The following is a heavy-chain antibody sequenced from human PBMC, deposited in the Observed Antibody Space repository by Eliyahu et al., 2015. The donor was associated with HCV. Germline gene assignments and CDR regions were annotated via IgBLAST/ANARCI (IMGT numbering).Heavy chain of an antibody. CDR2: IVNDGSNK. D-gene: IGHD2-2*01. V-gene: IGHV3-30-3*01. CDR3: ARDRSITSWPDALDV. CDR1: GFXFRSYP. J-gene: IGHJ3*01. Sequence: QVQLEQSGGGVVQPGRSLRLSCAASGFXFRSYPMHWVRQAPGKGLEWVATIVNDGSNKYLADSVKGRFTISRDNSKNTVYLEMNSLRPEDTAVYYCARDRSITSWPDALDVWGQGTMVTVS.